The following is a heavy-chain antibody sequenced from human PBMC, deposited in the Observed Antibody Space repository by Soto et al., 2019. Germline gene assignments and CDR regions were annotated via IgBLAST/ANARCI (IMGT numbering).Heavy chain of an antibody. J-gene: IGHJ4*02. V-gene: IGHV2-5*02. CDR1: GFSLTTGVG. CDR2: VYWDDDK. Sequence: ITLEESGPTQVKPTETLTLTCTFSGFSLTTGVGVGWVRQPPGKALEWLALVYWDDDKYYTPSLMSRLTITKDISKGQVVLTMTNMDPVDTATYYCATLTADFWGPGTLVTVSS. CDR3: ATLTADF.